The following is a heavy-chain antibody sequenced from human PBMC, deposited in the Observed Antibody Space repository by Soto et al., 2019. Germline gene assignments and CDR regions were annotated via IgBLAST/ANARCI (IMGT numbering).Heavy chain of an antibody. Sequence: GASVKVSCKASGGTFSSYAISWVRQAPGQGLEWMGGIIPIFGTANYAQKFQGRVTITADESTSTAYMELSSLRSEDTAVYYCARSDYDSSGYYCYGMDVWGQGTTVTVSS. CDR3: ARSDYDSSGYYCYGMDV. CDR2: IIPIFGTA. CDR1: GGTFSSYA. J-gene: IGHJ6*02. D-gene: IGHD3-22*01. V-gene: IGHV1-69*13.